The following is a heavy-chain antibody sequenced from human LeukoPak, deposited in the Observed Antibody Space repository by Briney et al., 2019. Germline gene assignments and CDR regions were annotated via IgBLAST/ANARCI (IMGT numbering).Heavy chain of an antibody. CDR2: IYYSGST. CDR3: ATTPYYDILTGYYYIDY. Sequence: SETLSLTCTVSGAPISSSSYNWGWIRQPPGKGLDWIGSIYYSGSTYYNPSLKSRVTISVDTSKNQFSLKLSSVTAADTAVYYCATTPYYDILTGYYYIDYWGQGTLVTVSS. V-gene: IGHV4-39*01. J-gene: IGHJ4*02. D-gene: IGHD3-9*01. CDR1: GAPISSSSYN.